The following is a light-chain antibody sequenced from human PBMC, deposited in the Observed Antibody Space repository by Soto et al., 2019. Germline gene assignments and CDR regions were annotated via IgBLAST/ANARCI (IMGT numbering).Light chain of an antibody. V-gene: IGKV1-39*01. CDR1: ESISRN. J-gene: IGKJ5*01. CDR2: AAS. Sequence: DIQTTQSPSSLSASVGERVTITCRASESISRNLNWYQQKPGKAPKLLIYAASSLQNGVPSRFSGGGSGTDFTLTISNLQPEDFATDYCQQNYNSLSITFGQGTRLEIK. CDR3: QQNYNSLSIT.